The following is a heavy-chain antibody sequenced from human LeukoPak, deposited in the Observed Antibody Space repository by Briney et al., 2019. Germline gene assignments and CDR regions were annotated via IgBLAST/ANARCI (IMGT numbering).Heavy chain of an antibody. CDR1: GFTFYTYA. J-gene: IGHJ5*02. V-gene: IGHV3-23*01. D-gene: IGHD4-23*01. CDR2: ISGSGGST. CDR3: AREGGLTVGIRFDP. Sequence: GGSLRLSCAASGFTFYTYAMSWVRQAPGKGLGWVSAISGSGGSTHYADSVKGRFTISRDNSKNTLYLQMNSLRAEDTAVYYCAREGGLTVGIRFDPWGQGTLVTVSS.